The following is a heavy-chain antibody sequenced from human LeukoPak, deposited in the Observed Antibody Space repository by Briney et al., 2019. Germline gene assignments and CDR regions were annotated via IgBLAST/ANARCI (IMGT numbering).Heavy chain of an antibody. D-gene: IGHD3-3*01. CDR2: IRYDGSNK. Sequence: PGGSLRLSCAASGFTFSSYGMHWVRQAPGKGLEWVAFIRYDGSNKYYADSVKGRFTISRHNSKNTLYLQMNSLRAEDTAVYYSARSYDFWSGYYTDDAFDIWGQGTMVTLSS. V-gene: IGHV3-30*02. CDR1: GFTFSSYG. CDR3: ARSYDFWSGYYTDDAFDI. J-gene: IGHJ3*02.